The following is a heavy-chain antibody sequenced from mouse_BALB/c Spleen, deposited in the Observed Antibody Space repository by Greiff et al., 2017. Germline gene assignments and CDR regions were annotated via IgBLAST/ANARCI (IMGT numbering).Heavy chain of an antibody. J-gene: IGHJ3*01. CDR3: ARSRYRYDETWFAD. V-gene: IGHV3-8*02. D-gene: IGHD2-14*01. CDR1: GDSITSGY. Sequence: VQLKQSGPSLVKPSQTLSLTCSVTGDSITSGYWNWIRKFPGNKLEYMGYISYSGSTYYNPSLKSRISITRDTSKNQYYLQLNSVTTEDTATYYCARSRYRYDETWFADWGQGTLVTVSA. CDR2: ISYSGST.